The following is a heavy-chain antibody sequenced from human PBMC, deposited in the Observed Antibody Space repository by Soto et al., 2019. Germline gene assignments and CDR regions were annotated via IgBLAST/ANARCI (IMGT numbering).Heavy chain of an antibody. Sequence: SETLSLTCTVSCGSISSGGYYWSWIRQHPGKGLEWIGYIYYSGSTYYNPSLKSRVTISVDTSKNQFSLKLSSVTAADTAVYYCARVHCGGDCRPGEWFYYYGMDVWGQGTTVTVSS. J-gene: IGHJ6*02. CDR1: CGSISSGGYY. V-gene: IGHV4-31*03. CDR3: ARVHCGGDCRPGEWFYYYGMDV. CDR2: IYYSGST. D-gene: IGHD2-21*02.